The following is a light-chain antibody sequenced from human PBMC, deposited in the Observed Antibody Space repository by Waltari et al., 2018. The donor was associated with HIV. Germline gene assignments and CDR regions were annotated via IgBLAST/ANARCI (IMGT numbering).Light chain of an antibody. Sequence: QSALTQPASVSGSPGQSITISCIGTSSDVGDYNYVSWYHQHPGKAPKVIIYEVSNRPAVISDRFSGSKSGNTASLIISGLQAEDEADYYCSSYTTRAVSTYVFGTGTKVTVL. CDR3: SSYTTRAVSTYV. V-gene: IGLV2-14*01. CDR2: EVS. CDR1: SSDVGDYNY. J-gene: IGLJ1*01.